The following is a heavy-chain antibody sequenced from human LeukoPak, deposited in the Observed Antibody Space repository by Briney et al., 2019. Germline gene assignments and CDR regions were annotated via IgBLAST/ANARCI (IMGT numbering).Heavy chain of an antibody. CDR2: IIPIFGTA. V-gene: IGHV1-69*06. CDR3: ARGRRWLQFSFDP. Sequence: ASVKVSCKASGDTFSSYAISWVRQAPGQGLEWMGGIIPIFGTANYAQKFQGRVTITADKSTSTAYMELSSLRSEDTAVYYCARGRRWLQFSFDPWGQGTLVTVSS. J-gene: IGHJ5*02. CDR1: GDTFSSYA. D-gene: IGHD5-24*01.